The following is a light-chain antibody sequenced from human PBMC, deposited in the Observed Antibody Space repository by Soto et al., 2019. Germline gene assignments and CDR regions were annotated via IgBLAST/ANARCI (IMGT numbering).Light chain of an antibody. J-gene: IGKJ1*01. CDR3: QQYNNWTQT. V-gene: IGKV3D-15*01. CDR1: QSVSNN. CDR2: GAS. Sequence: EIVFTQSPCSLSLSPGERATLSCRASQSVSNNYLAWYQQKPGQAPRLLIYGASNRATGIPDRFSGSGSGTEFTLTISSLQSEDFAVYYCQQYNNWTQTFGQGTKVDIK.